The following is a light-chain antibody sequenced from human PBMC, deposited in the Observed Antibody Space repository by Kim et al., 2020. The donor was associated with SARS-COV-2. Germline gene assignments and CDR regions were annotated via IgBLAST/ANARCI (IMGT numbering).Light chain of an antibody. Sequence: SQGERANLPARASESGSSNVAWYLQQPGQAPRLLIYGAAIRATGIPARFTGRGSGTDFTLTISSLQSEEFAVYYSQVYNDWPAMYTFGPGTKLEI. V-gene: IGKV3-15*01. CDR1: ESGSSN. J-gene: IGKJ2*01. CDR3: QVYNDWPAMYT. CDR2: GAA.